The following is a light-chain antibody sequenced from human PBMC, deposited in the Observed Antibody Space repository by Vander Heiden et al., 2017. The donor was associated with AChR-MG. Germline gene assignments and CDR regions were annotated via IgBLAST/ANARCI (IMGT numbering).Light chain of an antibody. V-gene: IGKV1-9*01. CDR1: QGISSY. CDR2: AAS. J-gene: IGKJ4*01. CDR3: QQLNSYPLT. Sequence: DIQLTPSPSFLSASVGDRVTITCRASQGISSYLAWYQQKPGMPPKLLIYAASTLQSGVPSRFSGSGSGTEFTLTISSLQPEDFATYHCQQLNSYPLTFGGGTKVEI.